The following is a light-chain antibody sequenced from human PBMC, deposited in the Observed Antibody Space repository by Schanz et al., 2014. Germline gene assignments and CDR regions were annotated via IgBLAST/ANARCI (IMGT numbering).Light chain of an antibody. J-gene: IGKJ1*01. V-gene: IGKV3-20*01. Sequence: EIVMTQSPATLSVSPGERATLSCRASQSVSSNLAWYQQKPGQAPNLLVYGASRRATGVPDRFSGSGSGTDFTLTISGVEPEDFAVYYCQHYSVSPLFGQGTRVEI. CDR3: QHYSVSPL. CDR1: QSVSSN. CDR2: GAS.